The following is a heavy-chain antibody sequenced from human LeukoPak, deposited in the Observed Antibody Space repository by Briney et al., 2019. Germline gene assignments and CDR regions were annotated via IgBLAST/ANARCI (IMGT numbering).Heavy chain of an antibody. J-gene: IGHJ4*02. CDR2: INSDETGT. CDR1: GFSFSNYW. V-gene: IGHV3-74*01. CDR3: ARDGSLPDY. Sequence: GGSLRLSCAVSGFSFSNYWMHWVRQAPGEGLVWVSRINSDETGTSYAGSVKGRFTISRDNAKNTLYLQMNSLRAEDTAVYYCARDGSLPDYWGQGTLVTVSS.